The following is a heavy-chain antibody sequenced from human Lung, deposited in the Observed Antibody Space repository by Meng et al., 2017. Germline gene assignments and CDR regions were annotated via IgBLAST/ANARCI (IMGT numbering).Heavy chain of an antibody. D-gene: IGHD4-11*01. V-gene: IGHV4-34*01. CDR2: INQSGST. Sequence: QVQLQQSGPGLLKPSETLSLSGVVSGGSFSDYYWSWIRQPPGKGLEWIGEINQSGSTNYNPSLESRATISVDTSQNNLSLKLSSVTAADSAVYYCARGPTTMAHDFDYWGQGTLVTVSS. CDR3: ARGPTTMAHDFDY. J-gene: IGHJ4*02. CDR1: GGSFSDYY.